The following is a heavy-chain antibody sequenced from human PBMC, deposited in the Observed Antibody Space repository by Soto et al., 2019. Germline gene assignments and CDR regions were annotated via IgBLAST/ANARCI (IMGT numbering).Heavy chain of an antibody. V-gene: IGHV4-59*08. CDR2: IYYSGST. D-gene: IGHD4-17*01. CDR1: GGSISSYY. Sequence: TSETLSLTCTVSGGSISSYYWSWIRQPPGKGLEWIGYIYYSGSTNYNPSLKSRVTISVDTSKNQFSLKLSSVTAADTAVYYCARLDGNPYYGMDVWGQGTTVTVSS. J-gene: IGHJ6*02. CDR3: ARLDGNPYYGMDV.